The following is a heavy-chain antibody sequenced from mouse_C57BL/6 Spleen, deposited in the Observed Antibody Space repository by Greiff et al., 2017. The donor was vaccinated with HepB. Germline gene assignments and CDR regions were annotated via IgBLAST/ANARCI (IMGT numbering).Heavy chain of an antibody. V-gene: IGHV5-6*01. J-gene: IGHJ2*01. Sequence: EVQRVESGGDLVKPGGSLKLSCAASGFTFSSYGMSWVRQTPDKRLEWVATISSGGSYTYYPDSVKGRFTISRDNAKNTLYLQMSSLKSEDTAMYYCARRGHYGSSYYFDYWGQGTTLTVSS. CDR2: ISSGGSYT. CDR1: GFTFSSYG. D-gene: IGHD1-1*01. CDR3: ARRGHYGSSYYFDY.